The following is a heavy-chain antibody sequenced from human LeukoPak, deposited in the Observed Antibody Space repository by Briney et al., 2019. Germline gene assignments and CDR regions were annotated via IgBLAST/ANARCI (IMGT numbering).Heavy chain of an antibody. Sequence: SETLSLTCTVSGYSISSGYYWGWIRQPPGKGLEWIGSIYHSGSTYYNPSLKSRVTISVDTSKNQFSLKLSSVTAADTAVYYCARGTSITMIVVAPPDWFDPWGQGTLVTVSS. D-gene: IGHD3-22*01. CDR3: ARGTSITMIVVAPPDWFDP. J-gene: IGHJ5*02. CDR1: GYSISSGYY. CDR2: IYHSGST. V-gene: IGHV4-38-2*02.